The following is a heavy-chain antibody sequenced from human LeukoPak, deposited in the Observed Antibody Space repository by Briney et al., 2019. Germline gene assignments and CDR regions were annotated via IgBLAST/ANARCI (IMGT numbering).Heavy chain of an antibody. J-gene: IGHJ6*02. V-gene: IGHV3-23*01. CDR2: LGNSGEDT. CDR3: VKDRPCDICLPMDD. Sequence: GGSLRLSCAASGFIFTSFSMSWVRQAPGKGLEWVSGLGNSGEDTYYADSVKGRFTISRDNAKDMVYLQMNSLRAEDTAIYYCVKDRPCDICLPMDDWGQGTTVTVSS. D-gene: IGHD2-21*02. CDR1: GFIFTSFS.